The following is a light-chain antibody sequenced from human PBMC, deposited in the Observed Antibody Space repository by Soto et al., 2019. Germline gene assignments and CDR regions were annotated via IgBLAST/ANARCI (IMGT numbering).Light chain of an antibody. CDR2: GAS. V-gene: IGKV3-20*01. Sequence: EIVLTQSPGTLSLSPGERATLSCRASQSVSNNYLAWYQQKPGQAPRLLIYGASNRATGIPDRFSGSGSGTDFTLTSSRREPEDFAVYYCQQYGSAGTFGQGTKVEIK. CDR1: QSVSNNY. CDR3: QQYGSAGT. J-gene: IGKJ1*01.